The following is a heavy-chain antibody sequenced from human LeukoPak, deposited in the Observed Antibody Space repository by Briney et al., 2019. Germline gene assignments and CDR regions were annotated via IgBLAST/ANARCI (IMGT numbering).Heavy chain of an antibody. CDR2: INPNSGDT. J-gene: IGHJ4*02. V-gene: IGHV1-2*06. D-gene: IGHD4-23*01. Sequence: ASVKVSCKASGYTFTAYYMHCVRQAPGQGLEWMGRINPNSGDTIYAQNFQGRVTVTRDTSISTAYMELSRLRSDDTAVYYCACWGGGNQGHWGQGTLVTVSS. CDR3: ACWGGGNQGH. CDR1: GYTFTAYY.